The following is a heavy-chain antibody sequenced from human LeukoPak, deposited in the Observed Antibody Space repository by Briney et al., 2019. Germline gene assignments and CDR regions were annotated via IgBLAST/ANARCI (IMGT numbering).Heavy chain of an antibody. CDR3: ARGLAYCSGGSCYPSPDY. J-gene: IGHJ4*02. V-gene: IGHV1-2*06. Sequence: ASVKVSCKASGYTFTGYAMHWVRQAPGQGLEWVGRIDPNSGGTNYAQDFQGRVTITRDTSINTAYMELSRLRSDDTAVYYCARGLAYCSGGSCYPSPDYWGQGTLVTVSS. D-gene: IGHD2-15*01. CDR1: GYTFTGYA. CDR2: IDPNSGGT.